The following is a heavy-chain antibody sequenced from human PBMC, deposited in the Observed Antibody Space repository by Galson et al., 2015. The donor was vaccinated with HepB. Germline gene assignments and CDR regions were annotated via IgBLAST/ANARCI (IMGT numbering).Heavy chain of an antibody. V-gene: IGHV3-23*01. CDR1: GFTFSSYA. CDR3: AKDQYHLPSGWFDP. J-gene: IGHJ5*02. CDR2: ISGSGGTT. D-gene: IGHD2-2*01. Sequence: SLRLSCAASGFTFSSYAMTWVRQAPGKGLEWVSDISGSGGTTYYADSVKGRFTISRDNSKNTLYLQMNSLRAEDTAVYYCAKDQYHLPSGWFDPWGQGTLVTVSS.